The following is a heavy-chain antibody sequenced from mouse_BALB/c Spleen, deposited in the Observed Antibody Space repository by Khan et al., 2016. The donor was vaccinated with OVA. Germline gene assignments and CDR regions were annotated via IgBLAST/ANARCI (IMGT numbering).Heavy chain of an antibody. V-gene: IGHV3-2*02. CDR1: GYSITSDYA. J-gene: IGHJ4*01. Sequence: EVELVESGPGLVKPSQSLSLTCTVTGYSITSDYAWNWIRQFPGNKLEWMGYISSSGSTNYNPALKSRISITRDKSKNPFFLQLNSVTTEDTATYYWARDSSRYNYAMDYWGQGTSVTVSS. CDR2: ISSSGST. CDR3: ARDSSRYNYAMDY. D-gene: IGHD2-12*01.